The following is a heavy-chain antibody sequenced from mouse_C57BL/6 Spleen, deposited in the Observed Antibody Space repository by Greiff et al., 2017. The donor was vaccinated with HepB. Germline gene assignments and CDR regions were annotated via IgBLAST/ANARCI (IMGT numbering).Heavy chain of an antibody. CDR3: ARNWEGYFDV. J-gene: IGHJ1*03. D-gene: IGHD4-1*01. CDR2: ISDGGSYT. V-gene: IGHV5-4*03. CDR1: GFTFSSYA. Sequence: EVKLVESGGGLVKPGGSLKLSCAASGFTFSSYAMSWVRQTPEKRLEWVATISDGGSYTYYPDNVKGRFTISRDNAKNNLYLQMSHLKSEDTAMYYCARNWEGYFDVWGTGTTVTVSS.